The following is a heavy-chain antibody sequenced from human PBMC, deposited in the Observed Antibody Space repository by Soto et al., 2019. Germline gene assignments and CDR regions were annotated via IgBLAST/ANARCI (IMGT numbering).Heavy chain of an antibody. J-gene: IGHJ6*02. CDR2: IYHSGST. CDR1: GGSISSSNW. V-gene: IGHV4-4*02. CDR3: ARDRKEGYYYYGMDV. Sequence: LSLTCAVSGGSISSSNWWSWVRQPPGKGLEWIGEIYHSGSTNYNPSLKSRVTISVDKSKNQFSLKLSSVTAADTAVYYCARDRKEGYYYYGMDVWGQGTTVTVSS.